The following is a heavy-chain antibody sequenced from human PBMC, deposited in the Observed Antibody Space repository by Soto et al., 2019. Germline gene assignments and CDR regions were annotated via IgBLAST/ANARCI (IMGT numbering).Heavy chain of an antibody. Sequence: EVQLVESGGGLVQPGGSLRLSCAASGFTVGSNYMSWVRQAPGQGLEWVSVIYSGGSTYYADSVKGRFTISRDNSKNTLYLQMNSLRAEDTAVYYCASAVVVVAATGDYYFDYWGQGTLVTVSS. CDR2: IYSGGST. D-gene: IGHD2-15*01. CDR1: GFTVGSNY. V-gene: IGHV3-66*01. J-gene: IGHJ4*02. CDR3: ASAVVVVAATGDYYFDY.